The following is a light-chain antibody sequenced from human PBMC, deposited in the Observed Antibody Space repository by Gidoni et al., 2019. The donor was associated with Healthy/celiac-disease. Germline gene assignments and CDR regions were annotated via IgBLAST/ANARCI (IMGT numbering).Light chain of an antibody. CDR3: QQGYGTLQT. Sequence: DIQMTQSPSSLSASVGDRVTITCRASQSISSYLNWYQQKPGKAPKLLIYAASSLQSGVPSRFSGSGSGTDFTLTISSLQPEDFATYYCQQGYGTLQTFGGXTRVEIK. V-gene: IGKV1-39*01. CDR2: AAS. CDR1: QSISSY. J-gene: IGKJ4*01.